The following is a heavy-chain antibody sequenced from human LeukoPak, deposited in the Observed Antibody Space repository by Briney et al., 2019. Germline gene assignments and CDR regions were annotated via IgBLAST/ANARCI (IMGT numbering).Heavy chain of an antibody. CDR1: GFTFSSYG. J-gene: IGHJ3*01. CDR3: ARAVDIVATTPFDL. Sequence: GGSLRLSCAASGFTFSSYGMHWVRQAPGKGLEWVAFIPKDGSNKFYADSVKGRFTISRDNSKNTLSLQMNSLRAEDTAVYYCARAVDIVATTPFDLWGQGTMVTVSS. V-gene: IGHV3-30*12. D-gene: IGHD5-12*01. CDR2: IPKDGSNK.